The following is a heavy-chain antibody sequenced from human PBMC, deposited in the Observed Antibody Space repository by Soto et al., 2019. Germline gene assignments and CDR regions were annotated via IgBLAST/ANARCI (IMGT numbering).Heavy chain of an antibody. CDR2: ISYDGSNK. D-gene: IGHD3-10*01. CDR3: ARAGGVYYYGMDV. J-gene: IGHJ6*02. CDR1: GFTFSSYA. Sequence: GESLKISCAASGFTFSSYAMHWVRQAPGKGLEWVAVISYDGSNKYYADSVKGRFTISRDNSKNTLYLQMNSLRAEDTAVYYCARAGGVYYYGMDVWGQGTTVTVSS. V-gene: IGHV3-30-3*01.